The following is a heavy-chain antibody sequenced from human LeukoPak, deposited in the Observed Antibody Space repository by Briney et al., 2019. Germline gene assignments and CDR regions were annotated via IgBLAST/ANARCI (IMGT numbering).Heavy chain of an antibody. V-gene: IGHV3-64D*09. J-gene: IGHJ4*02. CDR2: ISNNGIST. CDR1: GFTFSSSV. CDR3: VKGQVDY. Sequence: GGSLRLSCSASGFTFSSSVMLWVRQAPGKGLEYVSGISNNGISTDYGDSVKGRFTMSRDNSKNTLLLQMSSLRVEDTAIYYCVKGQVDYWGQGTLVTVSS.